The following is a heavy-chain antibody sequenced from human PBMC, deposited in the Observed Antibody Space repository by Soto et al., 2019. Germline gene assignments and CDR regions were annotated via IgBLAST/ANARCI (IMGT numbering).Heavy chain of an antibody. CDR3: ARGGYSSSWEFDF. V-gene: IGHV1-8*01. Sequence: QVQLVQSGAEVKKPGASLRVSCKASGYTFTTYDINWVRQTPGQGLEWMGWVSPHSGSTGFAQKFQGRPTMTTNTTITTAYMDLISLRSDDSAVYFCARGGYSSSWEFDFWGQGTLVTVS. J-gene: IGHJ4*02. CDR2: VSPHSGST. D-gene: IGHD6-6*01. CDR1: GYTFTTYD.